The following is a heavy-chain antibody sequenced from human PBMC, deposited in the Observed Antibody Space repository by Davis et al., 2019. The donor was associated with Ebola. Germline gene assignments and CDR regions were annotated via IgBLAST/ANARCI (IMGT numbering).Heavy chain of an antibody. CDR1: GYNSTNYW. D-gene: IGHD6-19*01. CDR3: ATLKSVADPPC. J-gene: IGHJ4*02. CDR2: MNPGDSDA. Sequence: KVSCQGSGYNSTNYWIGWVRQMSGKGLEWMGIMNPGDSDARYSPSFQGQVTISADKSINTAYLQWSSLKASDTAMYYCATLKSVADPPCWGQGNLVTVSS. V-gene: IGHV5-51*01.